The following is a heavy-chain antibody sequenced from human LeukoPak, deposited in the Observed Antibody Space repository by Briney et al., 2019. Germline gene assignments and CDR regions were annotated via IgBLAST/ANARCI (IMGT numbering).Heavy chain of an antibody. CDR3: AKDLLSTRGIWFDP. CDR1: GFTFSSYE. Sequence: GGSLRLSCAASGFTFSSYEMNWVRQAPGKGLEWVSYITSSGSAIYYADSVKGRFTISRDNAKNSLYLQMSSLRAEDTAVYYCAKDLLSTRGIWFDPWGQGTLVTVSS. D-gene: IGHD3-16*01. CDR2: ITSSGSAI. J-gene: IGHJ5*02. V-gene: IGHV3-48*03.